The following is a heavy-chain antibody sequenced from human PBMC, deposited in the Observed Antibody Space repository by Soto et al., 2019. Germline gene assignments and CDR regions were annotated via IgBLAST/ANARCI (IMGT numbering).Heavy chain of an antibody. Sequence: QVQLVQSGAEVKRPGASVKVSCKASGYTFTSYGISWVRQAPGQGLEWMGWNSAYNGNTNYVQKFQGRVTMTTDTSTSTAYRELRSLRSDDTAVYYCAREGRKCSSTSCYYGMDVWGQGTTVTVSS. CDR1: GYTFTSYG. V-gene: IGHV1-18*01. J-gene: IGHJ6*02. CDR3: AREGRKCSSTSCYYGMDV. D-gene: IGHD2-2*01. CDR2: NSAYNGNT.